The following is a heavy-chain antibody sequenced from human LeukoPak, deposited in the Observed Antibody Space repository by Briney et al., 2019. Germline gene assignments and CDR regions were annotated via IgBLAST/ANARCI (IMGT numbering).Heavy chain of an antibody. J-gene: IGHJ6*04. CDR3: ARTPGYCSSTSCYHYYGMDV. CDR1: GYSFTSYW. D-gene: IGHD2-2*01. Sequence: GESLRISCKGSGYSFTSYWIGWVRQMPGKGLEWMGIIYPGDSGTRYSPSFQGQVTISADKSISTAYLQWSSLEASDTAMYYCARTPGYCSSTSCYHYYGMDVWGKGTTVTVSS. V-gene: IGHV5-51*01. CDR2: IYPGDSGT.